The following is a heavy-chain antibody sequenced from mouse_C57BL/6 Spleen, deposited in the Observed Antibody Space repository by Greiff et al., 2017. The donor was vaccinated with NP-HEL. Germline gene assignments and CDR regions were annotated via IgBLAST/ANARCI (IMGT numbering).Heavy chain of an antibody. V-gene: IGHV1-55*01. CDR2: IYPGSGST. CDR1: GYTFTSYW. Sequence: QVQLQQPGAELVKPGASVKMSCKASGYTFTSYWITWVKQRPGQGLEWIGDIYPGSGSTNYNEKFKSKATLTVDTSSSTAYMQLSSLTSEDSAVYYCARNDGYRGYWYFDVWGTGTTVTVSS. J-gene: IGHJ1*03. CDR3: ARNDGYRGYWYFDV. D-gene: IGHD2-3*01.